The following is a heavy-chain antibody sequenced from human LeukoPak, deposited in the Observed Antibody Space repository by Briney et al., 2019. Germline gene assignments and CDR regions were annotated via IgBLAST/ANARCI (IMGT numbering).Heavy chain of an antibody. CDR1: GFTFDDYA. CDR2: ISWNSGSI. Sequence: PGGSLRLSCAASGFTFDDYAMHWVRQAPGKGLEWASGISWNSGSIGYADSVKGRFTISRDNAKNSLYLQMNSLRAEDTALYYCAKLEGDFYFDYWGQGTLVTVSS. V-gene: IGHV3-9*01. D-gene: IGHD3-16*01. J-gene: IGHJ4*02. CDR3: AKLEGDFYFDY.